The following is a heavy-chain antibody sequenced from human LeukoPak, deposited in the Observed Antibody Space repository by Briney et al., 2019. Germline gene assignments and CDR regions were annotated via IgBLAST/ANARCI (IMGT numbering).Heavy chain of an antibody. V-gene: IGHV4-34*01. Sequence: PSETLFLTCAVYGGSFSGYYWSWIRQPPGKGLEWIGEINHSGSTNYNPSLKSRVTISVDTSKNQFSLKLSSVTAADTAVYYCARGLRGYKWPERSEMYYFDYWGQGTLVTVSS. CDR1: GGSFSGYY. CDR2: INHSGST. D-gene: IGHD1-1*01. J-gene: IGHJ4*02. CDR3: ARGLRGYKWPERSEMYYFDY.